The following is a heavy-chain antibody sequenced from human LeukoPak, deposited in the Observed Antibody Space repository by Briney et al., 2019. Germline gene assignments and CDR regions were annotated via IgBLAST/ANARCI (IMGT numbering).Heavy chain of an antibody. CDR2: IYYSGST. CDR1: GGSISSSSYY. J-gene: IGHJ5*02. D-gene: IGHD2-2*01. Sequence: SETLSLTCTVSGGSISSSSYYWGWIRQPPGKGLEWIGSIYYSGSTYYNPSLKSRVTISVDTSKNQFSLKLSSVTAADTAVYYCARTTDPPIVVVPAAMGFDPWGQGTLLTVSS. V-gene: IGHV4-39*01. CDR3: ARTTDPPIVVVPAAMGFDP.